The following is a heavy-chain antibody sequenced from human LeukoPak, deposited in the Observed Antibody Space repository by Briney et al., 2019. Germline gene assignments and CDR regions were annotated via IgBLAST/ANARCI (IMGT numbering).Heavy chain of an antibody. J-gene: IGHJ4*02. D-gene: IGHD1-26*01. CDR1: GYSISSGYY. V-gene: IGHV4-38-2*02. Sequence: SETLSLTCTVSGYSISSGYYWGWSRQPPGEGLEGIGIIYHSGIPYYNPSLTSRVTISVDPSKPQFSLKLRSVTAADTAVYYCARVAATWELFSRKGLFDYWGQGTLVTVSS. CDR3: ARVAATWELFSRKGLFDY. CDR2: IYHSGIP.